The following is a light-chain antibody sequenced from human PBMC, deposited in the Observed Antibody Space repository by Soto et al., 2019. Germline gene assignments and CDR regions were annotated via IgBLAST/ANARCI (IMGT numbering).Light chain of an antibody. CDR1: QSVSSTY. CDR3: QQYGRSPPFT. Sequence: EIVLTQSPGTLSLSQGERATLSCRASQSVSSTYIAWYQQNPGQAPRLLIYGASNRATGIPDRFSGSGSGTDFTLTISRLEPEDFAVYFCQQYGRSPPFTFGQGTKVDIK. V-gene: IGKV3-20*01. J-gene: IGKJ2*01. CDR2: GAS.